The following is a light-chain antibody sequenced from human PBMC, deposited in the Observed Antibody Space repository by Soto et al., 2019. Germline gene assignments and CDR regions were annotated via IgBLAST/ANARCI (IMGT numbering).Light chain of an antibody. CDR3: QQSYRSSRT. V-gene: IGKV1-39*01. J-gene: IGKJ1*01. CDR2: AAS. CDR1: QSISTF. Sequence: DIQVTQSPYFLSASVGDTVTITCRASQSISTFLNWYQQKPGKAPKLLIYAASNLQSGVPSKFSGSGSGTDFTLTISSLQPEDFATYSCQQSYRSSRTFGQGTKVEIQ.